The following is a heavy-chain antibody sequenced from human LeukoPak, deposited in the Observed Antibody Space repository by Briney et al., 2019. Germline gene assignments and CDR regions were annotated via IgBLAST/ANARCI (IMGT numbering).Heavy chain of an antibody. CDR1: GFTFSSYS. J-gene: IGHJ2*01. CDR3: ARDLTAVTAGYWYFDL. D-gene: IGHD4-17*01. CDR2: ISSSSSYI. V-gene: IGHV3-21*01. Sequence: AGGFLRLSCAASGFTFSSYSMNWVRQAPGKGLEWVSSISSSSSYIYYADSVRGRFTISRDNAKNSLYLQMNSLRAEDTAVYYCARDLTAVTAGYWYFDLWGRGTLVTVSS.